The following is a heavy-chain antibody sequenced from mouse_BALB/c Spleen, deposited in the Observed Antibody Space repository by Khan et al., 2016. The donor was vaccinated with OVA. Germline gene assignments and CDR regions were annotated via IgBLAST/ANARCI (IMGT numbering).Heavy chain of an antibody. CDR3: ARAYYRYDGYYAMDY. J-gene: IGHJ4*01. CDR2: IWGGGGT. CDR1: GFSLSRYN. V-gene: IGHV2-6-4*01. D-gene: IGHD2-14*01. Sequence: QVQLKQSGPGLVAPSQSLSITCTVSGFSLSRYNIHWVRQPPGKGLEWLGMIWGGGGTDYNSTLKSRLNLSKDNSKSQVFLKMNSLQTDDTAMYYCARAYYRYDGYYAMDYWGQGTSVTVSS.